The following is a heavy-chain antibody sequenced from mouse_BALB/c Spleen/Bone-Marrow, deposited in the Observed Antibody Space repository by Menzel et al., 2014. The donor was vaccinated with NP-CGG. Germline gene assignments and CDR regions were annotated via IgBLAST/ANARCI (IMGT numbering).Heavy chain of an antibody. CDR3: ARDVGYGNYFVY. J-gene: IGHJ3*01. Sequence: DVHLVESGGGLVQPGDSLILSCATSGFTFSDFYMDWVRQPPGKRLEWIAASRNKAKYYTTEYSASVKGRFIVSRDTSQSVLYLQMNALRAEDTAIYYCARDVGYGNYFVYWGQGTLVTVSA. D-gene: IGHD2-10*02. CDR1: GFTFSDFY. V-gene: IGHV7-1*02. CDR2: SRNKAKYYTT.